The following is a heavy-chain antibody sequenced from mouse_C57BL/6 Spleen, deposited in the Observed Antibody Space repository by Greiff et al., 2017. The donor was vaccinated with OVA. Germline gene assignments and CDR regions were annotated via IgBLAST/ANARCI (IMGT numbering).Heavy chain of an antibody. CDR3: ARRKLGLFDY. CDR1: GFTFSSYG. CDR2: ISSGGSYT. D-gene: IGHD4-1*01. Sequence: EVMLVESGGDLVKPGGSLKLSCAASGFTFSSYGMSWVRQTPDKRLEWVATISSGGSYTYYPDSVKGRFTISRDNAKNTLYLQMSSRKSEDTAMYYCARRKLGLFDYWGQGTTLTVSS. V-gene: IGHV5-6*02. J-gene: IGHJ2*01.